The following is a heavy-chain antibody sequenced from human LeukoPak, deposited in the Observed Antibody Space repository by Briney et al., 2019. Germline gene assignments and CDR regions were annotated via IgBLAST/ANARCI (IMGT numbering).Heavy chain of an antibody. Sequence: GGSLRRSCAASGFACSTYWMHWVRQVPGKGPVGLSRIISDGRSTSYADSVKGRFTISRDNAKNMLYLQMNSLRVEDTAVYYCATLSGVTAADYWGQGTLVTVSS. CDR2: IISDGRST. D-gene: IGHD2-21*02. V-gene: IGHV3-74*01. J-gene: IGHJ4*02. CDR3: ATLSGVTAADY. CDR1: GFACSTYW.